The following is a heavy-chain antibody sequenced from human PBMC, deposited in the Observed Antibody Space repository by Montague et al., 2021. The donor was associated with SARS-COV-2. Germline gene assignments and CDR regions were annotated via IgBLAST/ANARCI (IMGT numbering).Heavy chain of an antibody. Sequence: SLRLSCAASGFTFSTHAIHWVRQAPGKGLEWVAVISYDGNNKYYADSVKGRFSISRDNAKNTLHLQMNSLRAEDTAVYFCARGSSRFGDYTFHFDFWGQGTLVTVSS. CDR2: ISYDGNNK. CDR1: GFTFSTHA. V-gene: IGHV3-30-3*01. D-gene: IGHD4-17*01. CDR3: ARGSSRFGDYTFHFDF. J-gene: IGHJ4*02.